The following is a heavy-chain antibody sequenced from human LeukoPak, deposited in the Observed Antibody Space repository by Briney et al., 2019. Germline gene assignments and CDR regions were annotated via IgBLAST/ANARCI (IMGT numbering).Heavy chain of an antibody. J-gene: IGHJ4*02. Sequence: PGGSLRLSCAASGFTFSSYSMNWVRQAPGKGLEWVSSISSSSYIYYADSVKGRFTISRDNAKNSLYLQMNSLRAEDTAVYYCARELRGRFSGHWGQGTLVTVSS. CDR2: ISSSSYI. CDR1: GFTFSSYS. D-gene: IGHD3-3*01. V-gene: IGHV3-21*01. CDR3: ARELRGRFSGH.